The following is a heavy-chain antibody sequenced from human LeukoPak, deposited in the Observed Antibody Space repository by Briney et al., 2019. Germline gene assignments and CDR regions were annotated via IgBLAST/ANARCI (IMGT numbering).Heavy chain of an antibody. CDR2: TRYDGSDK. CDR3: AKDLTTVTSQGDY. D-gene: IGHD4-17*01. CDR1: GFIFSSYG. V-gene: IGHV3-30*02. Sequence: GGSLRLSCAASGFIFSSYGMHWVRQAPGKGPEWVAFTRYDGSDKYYADSVKGRFTISRDNSKNTLYLQMNSLRAEDTAVYYCAKDLTTVTSQGDYWGQGTLVTVSS. J-gene: IGHJ4*02.